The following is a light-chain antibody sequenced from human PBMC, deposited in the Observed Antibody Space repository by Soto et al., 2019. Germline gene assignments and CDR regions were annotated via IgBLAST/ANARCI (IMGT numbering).Light chain of an antibody. CDR2: DVS. V-gene: IGLV2-14*01. CDR3: SSYTSSSTVV. J-gene: IGLJ2*01. Sequence: QSVLTQPASVSGSPGQSITISCTGTSSDVGGYNYVSWYQQHPGKAPKLMIYDVSNRPSGVSNRCSGSKSGNTASLTISGLQAEDEADYYCSSYTSSSTVVFAGGTKLTVL. CDR1: SSDVGGYNY.